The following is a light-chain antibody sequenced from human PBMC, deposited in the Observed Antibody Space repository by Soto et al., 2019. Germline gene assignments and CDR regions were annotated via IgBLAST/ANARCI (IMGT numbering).Light chain of an antibody. CDR1: QNINSY. CDR3: MQALQTPRT. Sequence: IQMTQSPLSLSASVGDKVTLTCRTSQNINSYLSWYQQKPGKAPRLLIYGASSLQVGVPSRFIGSGSGTDFTLKISRVGAADVGVYYCMQALQTPRTFGQGTKVDIK. CDR2: GAS. V-gene: IGKV1-39*01. J-gene: IGKJ1*01.